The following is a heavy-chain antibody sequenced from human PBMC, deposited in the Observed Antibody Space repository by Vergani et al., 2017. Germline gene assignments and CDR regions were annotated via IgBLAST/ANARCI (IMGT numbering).Heavy chain of an antibody. Sequence: VQLVQSGAEVKKPGASVKVSCKVSGYTLTELSMHWVRQAPGKGLEWLGWFEPEDGETIYAQKCQGRVTMTEDTSTDTAYMDLSSLRSEYTAVYYCATNWRFSYCGGDCYYGYWGQGTLVTVSS. CDR1: GYTLTELS. D-gene: IGHD2-21*01. CDR3: ATNWRFSYCGGDCYYGY. J-gene: IGHJ4*02. CDR2: FEPEDGET. V-gene: IGHV1-24*01.